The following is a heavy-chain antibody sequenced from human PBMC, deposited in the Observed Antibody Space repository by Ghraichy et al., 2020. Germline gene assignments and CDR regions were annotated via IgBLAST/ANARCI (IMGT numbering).Heavy chain of an antibody. CDR2: ISYSGST. D-gene: IGHD6-19*01. V-gene: IGHV4-59*01. CDR3: ARVNKYSSGWYDMYYFDY. CDR1: GGSISSYY. J-gene: IGHJ4*02. Sequence: ETLSLTCTVSGGSISSYYWSWIRQTPGKGLEWIAYISYSGSTNYNPSLKSRVTISVDTSKNQFSLKLSSVTAADTAVYYCARVNKYSSGWYDMYYFDYWGQGTLVTVSS.